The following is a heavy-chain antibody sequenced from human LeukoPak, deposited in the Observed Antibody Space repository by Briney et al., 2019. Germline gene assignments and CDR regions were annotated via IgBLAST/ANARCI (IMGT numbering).Heavy chain of an antibody. CDR1: GFTFSSYA. CDR3: AGARALQFLDY. D-gene: IGHD5-24*01. V-gene: IGHV3-30-3*01. Sequence: GGSLRLSCAASGFTFSSYAMHWVRQAPGKGLEWVAVISYDGSNKYYADSVKGRFTISRDNSKNTLYLQMNSLRAEDTAVYYCAGARALQFLDYWGQGTLVTVSS. CDR2: ISYDGSNK. J-gene: IGHJ4*02.